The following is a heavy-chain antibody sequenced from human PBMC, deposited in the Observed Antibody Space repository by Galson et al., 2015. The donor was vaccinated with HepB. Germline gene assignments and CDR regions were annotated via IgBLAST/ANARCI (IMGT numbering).Heavy chain of an antibody. CDR2: LNPSGGST. CDR3: AREISCSGGSCYSGRTYYYYYVMDV. V-gene: IGHV1-46*04. J-gene: IGHJ6*02. Sequence: WMGILNPSGGSTSYAQKLQGRVTMTRDTSTSTVYMELSSLRSEDTAVYYCAREISCSGGSCYSGRTYYYYYVMDVWGQGTTVTVSS. D-gene: IGHD2-15*01.